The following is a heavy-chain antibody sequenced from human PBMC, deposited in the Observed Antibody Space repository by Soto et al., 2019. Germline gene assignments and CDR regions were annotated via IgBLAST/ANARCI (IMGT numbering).Heavy chain of an antibody. Sequence: ASVKVSCKASGYTVTSYGIIWVRQAPGQGLEWMGWISAYNGNTNYAQKLQGRVTMTTETYTHTAYMELRSLRSDDTAVYCWASVTPGGAPMNVVVIYDSWGQGTLVTVSS. CDR1: GYTVTSYG. V-gene: IGHV1-18*01. CDR2: ISAYNGNT. D-gene: IGHD3-22*01. J-gene: IGHJ4*02. CDR3: ASVTPGGAPMNVVVIYDS.